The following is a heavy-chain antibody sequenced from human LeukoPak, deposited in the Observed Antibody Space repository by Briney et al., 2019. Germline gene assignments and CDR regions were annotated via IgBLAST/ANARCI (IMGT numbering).Heavy chain of an antibody. V-gene: IGHV1-2*02. Sequence: ASVKVSCTASDYTFTVYFMHWVRQAPGQGLEWMGWINPNSGGTNSAEKFQGRVTMTRDTSISTAYMELSRLTSDDTAVYYCARVLYKWDFYFDYWRQKTLVTVSS. CDR2: INPNSGGT. CDR1: DYTFTVYF. J-gene: IGHJ4*02. D-gene: IGHD1-7*01. CDR3: ARVLYKWDFYFDY.